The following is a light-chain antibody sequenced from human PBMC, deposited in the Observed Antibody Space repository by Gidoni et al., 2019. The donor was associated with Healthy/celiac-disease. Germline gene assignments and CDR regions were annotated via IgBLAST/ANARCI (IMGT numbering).Light chain of an antibody. CDR2: DAS. CDR1: QSISSW. Sequence: DIQMTQSPSTLSASVGDRVTITCLASQSISSWLAWYQQKPGKAPKLLIYDASSLESGVPSRFSGSGSGTEFTLTISSLQPDDFATYYCQQYNSYCWTFXXXTKVEIK. V-gene: IGKV1-5*01. J-gene: IGKJ1*01. CDR3: QQYNSYCWT.